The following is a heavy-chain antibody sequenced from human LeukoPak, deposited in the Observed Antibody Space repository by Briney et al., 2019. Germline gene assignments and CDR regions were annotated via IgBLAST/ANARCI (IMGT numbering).Heavy chain of an antibody. J-gene: IGHJ4*02. Sequence: GGSLRLSCAASGFTFSSYWMSWVRQAPGKGLEWVANIKQDGSEKYYVDSVKGRFTISRDNAKNSLYLQMNSLRAEDTAVYYCARGPKSDWHYFDYWGQGTLVTVSS. V-gene: IGHV3-7*01. CDR2: IKQDGSEK. CDR1: GFTFSSYW. CDR3: ARGPKSDWHYFDY. D-gene: IGHD3-9*01.